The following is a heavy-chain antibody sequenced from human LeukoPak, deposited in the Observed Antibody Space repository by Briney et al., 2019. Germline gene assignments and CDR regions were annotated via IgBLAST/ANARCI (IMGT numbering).Heavy chain of an antibody. D-gene: IGHD3-16*02. CDR3: AAIRLGELSLKF. CDR2: IYYSGST. CDR1: GGSISSGDYY. Sequence: SETLSLTCTVSGGSISSGDYYWSWIRQPPGKGLEWIGYIYYSGSTYYNPSLKSRVTISVDTSKNQFSLKLSSVTAADTAVYYCAAIRLGELSLKFWGQGTLVTVSS. J-gene: IGHJ4*02. V-gene: IGHV4-30-4*01.